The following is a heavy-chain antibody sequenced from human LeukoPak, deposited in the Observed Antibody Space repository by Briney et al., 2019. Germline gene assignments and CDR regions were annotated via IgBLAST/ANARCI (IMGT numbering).Heavy chain of an antibody. CDR3: ARDRLGVYYYYGMDV. CDR2: INPNSGAT. CDR1: GYTFTGYY. D-gene: IGHD3-3*01. V-gene: IGHV1-2*02. Sequence: GASVKVSCKASGYTFTGYYMHWVRQAPGQGLEWMGWINPNSGATNYAQKFQGRVTMTRDTSISTVYMELSRLRSDDAAVYYCARDRLGVYYYYGMDVWGQGTTVTVSS. J-gene: IGHJ6*02.